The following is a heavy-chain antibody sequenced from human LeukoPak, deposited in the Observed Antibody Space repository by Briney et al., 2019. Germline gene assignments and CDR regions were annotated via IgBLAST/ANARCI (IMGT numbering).Heavy chain of an antibody. D-gene: IGHD4-23*01. CDR2: ITPIFGIA. V-gene: IGHV1-69*04. CDR1: GGTFSSYA. J-gene: IGHJ4*02. Sequence: SVKVSRKASGGTFSSYAISWVRQAPGQGLEWMGRITPIFGIANYAQKFQGRVTITADKSTSTAYMELSSLRSEDTAVYYCASGTTVVTALDYWGQGTLVTVSS. CDR3: ASGTTVVTALDY.